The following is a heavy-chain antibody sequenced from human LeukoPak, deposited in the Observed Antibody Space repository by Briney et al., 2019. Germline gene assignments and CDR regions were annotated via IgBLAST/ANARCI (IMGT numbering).Heavy chain of an antibody. V-gene: IGHV3-7*01. CDR2: IKQDGSEK. Sequence: PGGSLRLSCAASGFTFSSYAMSWVRQAPGKGLEWVANIKQDGSEKYYVDSVKGRFTISRDNAKNSLYLQMNSLRAEDTAVYYCASFTRALWFGELFGRYYFDYWGQGTLVTVSS. CDR1: GFTFSSYA. J-gene: IGHJ4*02. CDR3: ASFTRALWFGELFGRYYFDY. D-gene: IGHD3-10*01.